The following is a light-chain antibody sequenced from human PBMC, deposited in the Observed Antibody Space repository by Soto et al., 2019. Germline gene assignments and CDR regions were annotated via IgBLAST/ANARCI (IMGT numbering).Light chain of an antibody. CDR3: QSYDKRLTAHV. CDR2: GNG. J-gene: IGLJ1*01. Sequence: QSALTQPPSVSGAPGQRVTISCSGTSSSIGAGYEVHWYHQLPGTAPKLVVSGNGNRPSGVPDRLSASKSGTSASLAITGLQAEDEGHYYCQSYDKRLTAHVFGTGTKVTVL. CDR1: SSSIGAGYE. V-gene: IGLV1-40*01.